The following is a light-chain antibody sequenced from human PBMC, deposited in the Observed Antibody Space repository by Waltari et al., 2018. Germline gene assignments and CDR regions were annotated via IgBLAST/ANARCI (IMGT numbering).Light chain of an antibody. CDR1: SSDVGAYNY. Sequence: QSALTQPPSASGSPGQSVTISCTGTSSDVGAYNYVSWYHQYPDKAPKLMSYEVTKRPSGVPDRFSGSKSGNTASLTVSGLQAEDEADYYCISYAGNNKYVLGAGTKVTVL. V-gene: IGLV2-8*01. CDR2: EVT. J-gene: IGLJ1*01. CDR3: ISYAGNNKYV.